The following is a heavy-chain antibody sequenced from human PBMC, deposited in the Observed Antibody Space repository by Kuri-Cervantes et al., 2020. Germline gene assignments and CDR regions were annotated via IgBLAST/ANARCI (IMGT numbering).Heavy chain of an antibody. J-gene: IGHJ4*02. CDR1: GYTFTSYG. CDR3: ARVSSSAGDPPIFDY. D-gene: IGHD7-27*01. Sequence: ASVKVSCKASGYTFTSYGISWVRQAPGQGLEWMGWINAYNGDTNYAQNLQGRVTMTTDTSTSTAYMELSSLRSEDTAVYYCARVSSSAGDPPIFDYWGQGTLVTVSS. V-gene: IGHV1-18*01. CDR2: INAYNGDT.